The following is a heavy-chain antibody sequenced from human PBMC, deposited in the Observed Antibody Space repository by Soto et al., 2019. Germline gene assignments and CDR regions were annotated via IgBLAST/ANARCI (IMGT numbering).Heavy chain of an antibody. Sequence: ASVKVSCKASGYTFTSYGISWARQAPGQGLEWMGWISACNGNTNYAQKLQGRVTMTTDTSTSTAYMDLRSLRSDDTAVYYCARAGYCSGGSCYTLSYWGQGTLVTVSS. CDR2: ISACNGNT. J-gene: IGHJ4*02. CDR1: GYTFTSYG. D-gene: IGHD2-15*01. CDR3: ARAGYCSGGSCYTLSY. V-gene: IGHV1-18*04.